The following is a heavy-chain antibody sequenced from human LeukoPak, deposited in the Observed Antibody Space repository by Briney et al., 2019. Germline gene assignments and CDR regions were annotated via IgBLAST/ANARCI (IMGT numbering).Heavy chain of an antibody. CDR2: IIPIFGTA. J-gene: IGHJ6*02. V-gene: IGHV1-69*01. D-gene: IGHD1-26*01. CDR1: GDTLSSSA. Sequence: SAKVSCKASGDTLSSSATSWVPQAPGQGREWRGGIIPIFGTANYAQKLQGRVTITADESTSTVYMELSSLRSEGTAVYYCARVGWGLPHDYGMDVWGQGTTVTVSS. CDR3: ARVGWGLPHDYGMDV.